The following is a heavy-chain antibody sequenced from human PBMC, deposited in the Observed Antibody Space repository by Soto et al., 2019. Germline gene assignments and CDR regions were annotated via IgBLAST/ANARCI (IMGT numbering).Heavy chain of an antibody. Sequence: EVQLVESGGGLVQPGGSLRLSCAASGFTFSSYEMNWVRQAPGKGLEWVSYISSSGSTIYYADSVKGRFTISRDNAKNSLYLQMNSLRAEDTAVYYCARVGRLTWYFDYLGQGTLVTVSS. CDR3: ARVGRLTWYFDY. J-gene: IGHJ4*02. CDR2: ISSSGSTI. D-gene: IGHD3-9*01. CDR1: GFTFSSYE. V-gene: IGHV3-48*03.